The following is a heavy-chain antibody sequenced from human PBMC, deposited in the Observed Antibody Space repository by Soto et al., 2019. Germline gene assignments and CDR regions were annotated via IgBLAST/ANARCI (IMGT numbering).Heavy chain of an antibody. CDR3: ARVRVGGSYYLYYYYYGMDV. J-gene: IGHJ6*02. Sequence: GGSLRLSCAASGFTFSSYGMHWVRQAPGKGLEWVAVIWYDGSNKYYADSVKGRFTISRDNSKNTLYLQMNSLRAEDTAVYYCARVRVGGSYYLYYYYYGMDVWGQGTTVTVSS. CDR1: GFTFSSYG. CDR2: IWYDGSNK. V-gene: IGHV3-33*01. D-gene: IGHD1-26*01.